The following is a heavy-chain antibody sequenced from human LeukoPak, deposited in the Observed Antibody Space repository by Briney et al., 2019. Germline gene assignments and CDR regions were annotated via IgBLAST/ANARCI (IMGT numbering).Heavy chain of an antibody. CDR2: INSDGSST. J-gene: IGHJ4*02. D-gene: IGHD1-1*01. Sequence: GGSLRLSCAASGFTFSSYWMHWVRQARGKGLVWVSRINSDGSSTNYADSVKGRFTISRDNTKNTLYLQMNSLRVEDTAMYYCATSRTFDYWGQGTLVTVSS. V-gene: IGHV3-74*01. CDR3: ATSRTFDY. CDR1: GFTFSSYW.